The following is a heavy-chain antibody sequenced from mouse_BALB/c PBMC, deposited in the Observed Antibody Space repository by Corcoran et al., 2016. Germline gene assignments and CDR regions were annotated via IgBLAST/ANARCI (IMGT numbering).Heavy chain of an antibody. D-gene: IGHD1-2*01. CDR1: GFNNKDTY. CDR2: IDPANGNT. Sequence: VQMQQSGEELMKQGASVKLYCTASGFNNKDTYIHWVKQRPEQGREWIGRIDPANGNTKYDTKFQGKATNTPDTSSNTAYLQLSSLTSEDTAVYYCARATATAYCGQGALVTVSA. CDR3: ARATATAY. J-gene: IGHJ3*01. V-gene: IGHV14-3*02.